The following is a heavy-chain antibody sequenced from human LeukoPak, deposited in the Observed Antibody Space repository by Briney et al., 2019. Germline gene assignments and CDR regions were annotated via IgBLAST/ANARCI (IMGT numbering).Heavy chain of an antibody. CDR2: IYSGGST. D-gene: IGHD4-23*01. CDR3: ARRPGGNYYYYGMDV. J-gene: IGHJ6*02. CDR1: GFTFSSYA. Sequence: GRSLRLSCAASGFTFSSYAMHWVRQAPGKGLEWVSVIYSGGSTYYADSVKGRFTISRDNSKNTLYLQMNSLRAEDTAVYYCARRPGGNYYYYGMDVWGQGTTVTVSS. V-gene: IGHV3-53*01.